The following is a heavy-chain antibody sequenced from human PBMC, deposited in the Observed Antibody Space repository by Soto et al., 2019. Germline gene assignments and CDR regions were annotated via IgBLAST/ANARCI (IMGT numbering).Heavy chain of an antibody. V-gene: IGHV4-34*01. D-gene: IGHD6-13*01. J-gene: IGHJ4*02. CDR1: GGSFSGYY. CDR3: ARVAWRIAAADKYYFDY. CDR2: INHSGST. Sequence: SETLSLTCAVYGGSFSGYYWSWIRQPPGKGLEWIGEINHSGSTNYNPSLKSRVTISVDTSKNQFSLKLSSVTAADTAVYYCARVAWRIAAADKYYFDYWGQGTLVTVSS.